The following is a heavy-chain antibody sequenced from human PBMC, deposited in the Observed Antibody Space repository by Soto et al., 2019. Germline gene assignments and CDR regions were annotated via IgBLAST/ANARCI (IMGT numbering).Heavy chain of an antibody. CDR3: ARDLSIAALVYYGMDV. D-gene: IGHD6-6*01. J-gene: IGHJ6*02. Sequence: GXSVKVSCEASGYTFAGYYMHWVRQAPVQGLEWMGWINPNSGGTNYAQKFQGWVTMTRDTSISTAYMELSRLRSDDTAVYYCARDLSIAALVYYGMDVWGQGTTVTVSS. CDR1: GYTFAGYY. V-gene: IGHV1-2*04. CDR2: INPNSGGT.